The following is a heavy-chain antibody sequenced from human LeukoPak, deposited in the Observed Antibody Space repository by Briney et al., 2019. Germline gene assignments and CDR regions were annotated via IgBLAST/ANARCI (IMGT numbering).Heavy chain of an antibody. CDR2: ISSTSGYI. D-gene: IGHD4-17*01. Sequence: PGGSLRLSCAASGFSFSTYSMNWVRQAPGKGLEWVSSISSTSGYIYYADSVKGRFTISRDNAKNSLYLQMNSLGAEDTAVYYCARGSHGGMTTVIPTSWYFDLWGRGTLVTVSS. CDR1: GFSFSTYS. CDR3: ARGSHGGMTTVIPTSWYFDL. J-gene: IGHJ2*01. V-gene: IGHV3-21*01.